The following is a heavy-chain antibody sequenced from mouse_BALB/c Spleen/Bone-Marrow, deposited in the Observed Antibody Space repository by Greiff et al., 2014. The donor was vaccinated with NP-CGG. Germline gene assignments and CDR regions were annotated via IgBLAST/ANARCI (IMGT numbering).Heavy chain of an antibody. CDR3: ASYRYGWYFDV. CDR2: IDPAIFT. J-gene: IGHJ1*01. D-gene: IGHD2-14*01. Sequence: VQLQQPGAELVKPGASVKLSCTASGFNIKDTYLHWVKQRPEQGLDWIGRIDPAIFTKYDPKFQGKATITADTSSNTAYLHLSSLTSEDTADYHCASYRYGWYFDVWGAGTTVTVSS. CDR1: GFNIKDTY. V-gene: IGHV14-3*02.